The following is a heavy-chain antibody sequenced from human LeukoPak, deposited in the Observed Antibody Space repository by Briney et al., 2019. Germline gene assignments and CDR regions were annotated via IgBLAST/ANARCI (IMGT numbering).Heavy chain of an antibody. CDR2: INPNSGGT. J-gene: IGHJ4*02. D-gene: IGHD6-6*01. CDR3: ALIAARNPFDY. Sequence: ASVKVSCKASGFTFTRYGFTWVRQAPGQGLEWMGWINPNSGGTNYAQKFQGRVTMTRDTSISTAYMELSRLRSDDTAVYYCALIAARNPFDYWGQGTLVTVSS. V-gene: IGHV1-2*02. CDR1: GFTFTRYG.